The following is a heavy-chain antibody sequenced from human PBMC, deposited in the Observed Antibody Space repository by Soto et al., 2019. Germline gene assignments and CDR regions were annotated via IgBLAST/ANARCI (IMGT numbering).Heavy chain of an antibody. CDR2: IYYSGST. CDR3: ARGLQTHYYGSGSYTNYGMDV. Sequence: SETLSLTCTVSGGSISSYYWSWIRQPPGKGLEWIGYIYYSGSTNYNPSLKSRVTISVDTSKNQFSLKLSSVTAADTAVYYCARGLQTHYYGSGSYTNYGMDVWGQGTTVTVSS. J-gene: IGHJ6*02. CDR1: GGSISSYY. V-gene: IGHV4-59*01. D-gene: IGHD3-10*01.